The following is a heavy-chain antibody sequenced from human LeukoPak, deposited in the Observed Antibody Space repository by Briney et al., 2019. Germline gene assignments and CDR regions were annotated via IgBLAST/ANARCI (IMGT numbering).Heavy chain of an antibody. CDR3: ARGYAFDY. Sequence: GASVKVSCKASVGTFSRYTLNWVRQAPGQGLEWMGGISPLFGSAKYAQKFQGRVTITADESTSTAYMELSSLRSEDTAVYYCARGYAFDYWGQGTLVTVSS. D-gene: IGHD3-16*01. V-gene: IGHV1-69*13. CDR2: ISPLFGSA. J-gene: IGHJ4*02. CDR1: VGTFSRYT.